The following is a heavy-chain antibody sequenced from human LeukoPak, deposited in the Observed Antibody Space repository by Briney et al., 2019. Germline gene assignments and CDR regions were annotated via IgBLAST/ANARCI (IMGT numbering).Heavy chain of an antibody. CDR3: ARLGWYNWFDP. Sequence: SETLSLTCTVSGGSISSYYWSWIRQPPGKGLEWIGYIYYSGSTNYNPSLKSRVTISVGTSKNQFSLKLSSVTAADTAVYYCARLGWYNWFDPWGQGTLVTVSS. D-gene: IGHD3-3*01. CDR1: GGSISSYY. CDR2: IYYSGST. V-gene: IGHV4-59*08. J-gene: IGHJ5*02.